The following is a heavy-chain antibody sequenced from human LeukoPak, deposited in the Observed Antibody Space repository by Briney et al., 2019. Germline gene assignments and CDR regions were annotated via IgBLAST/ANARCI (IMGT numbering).Heavy chain of an antibody. V-gene: IGHV4-61*01. CDR1: GGSVSSSSYY. D-gene: IGHD3-10*01. CDR2: IYYSGST. Sequence: SETLSLTCTVSGGSVSSSSYYWSWIRQPPGKGLEWIGYIYYSGSTSYNPSLKSRVTISLDTSKNQFTLRLSSVTAADTAVYYCARDQVGSYFDYWGQGTLVTVSS. CDR3: ARDQVGSYFDY. J-gene: IGHJ4*02.